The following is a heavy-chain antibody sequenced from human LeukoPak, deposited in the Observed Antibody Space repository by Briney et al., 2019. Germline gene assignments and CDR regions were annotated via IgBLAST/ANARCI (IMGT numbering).Heavy chain of an antibody. CDR1: GGSFRNYY. D-gene: IGHD1-26*01. CDR3: ARPGSYLNDY. CDR2: INHSGST. J-gene: IGHJ4*02. Sequence: SETLSLTCAVYGGSFRNYYWSWIRQPPGKGLEWIGEINHSGSTNYNPSLKSRVTISVDTSNNQFSLILSSVTAADTAVYYCARPGSYLNDYWGQGTLVTVSS. V-gene: IGHV4-34*01.